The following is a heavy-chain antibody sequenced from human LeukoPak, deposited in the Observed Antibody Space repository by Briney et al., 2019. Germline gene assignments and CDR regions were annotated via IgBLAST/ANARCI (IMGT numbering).Heavy chain of an antibody. CDR2: IIPIFGTA. V-gene: IGHV1-69*06. CDR3: ARSQNYYDSSGYLLFDY. CDR1: GGTFSSYA. Sequence: GASVKVSCKASGGTFSSYAISWVRQAPGQGLEWMGGIIPIFGTANYAQKFQGRVTITADKSTSTAYMELSSLRSEDTAVYYCARSQNYYDSSGYLLFDYWGQGTLVTVSS. J-gene: IGHJ4*02. D-gene: IGHD3-22*01.